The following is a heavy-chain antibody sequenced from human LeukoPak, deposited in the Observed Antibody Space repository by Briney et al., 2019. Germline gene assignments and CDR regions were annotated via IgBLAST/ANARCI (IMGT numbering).Heavy chain of an antibody. D-gene: IGHD6-19*01. Sequence: GGSLRLSCAASGFTFSSYSMNWVRQAPGKGLEWVSSIGSSSSYIYYADSVKGRFTISRDNAKNSLYLQMNSLRAEDTAVYYCARAGAVAGTANDYWGQGTLVTVSS. J-gene: IGHJ4*02. CDR1: GFTFSSYS. V-gene: IGHV3-21*01. CDR2: IGSSSSYI. CDR3: ARAGAVAGTANDY.